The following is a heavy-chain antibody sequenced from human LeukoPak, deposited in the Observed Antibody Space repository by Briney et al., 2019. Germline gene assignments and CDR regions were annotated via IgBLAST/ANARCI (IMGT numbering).Heavy chain of an antibody. Sequence: QPGGSLRLSCAGSGFNFTGYWMHWVRQAPGKGLEWISRLYSDGRSLTYADSVMGRFTISRDNAKNMLYLQMNSLRAEDTAVYYCARGRGLGELAVASFDSWGQGILVTVSS. V-gene: IGHV3-74*03. CDR2: LYSDGRSL. CDR3: ARGRGLGELAVASFDS. D-gene: IGHD6-19*01. J-gene: IGHJ4*02. CDR1: GFNFTGYW.